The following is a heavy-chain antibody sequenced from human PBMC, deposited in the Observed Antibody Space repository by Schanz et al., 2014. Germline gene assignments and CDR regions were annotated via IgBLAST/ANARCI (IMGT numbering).Heavy chain of an antibody. CDR1: GFTLSSYA. CDR2: ISYDGSNK. Sequence: QVQLVESGGGVVQPGRSLRLSCAAYGFTLSSYAMHWVRQAPGKVLEWVAVISYDGSNKYYADSVKGRFTISRDNSKNTLYLQMNTLRAEDTAVYYCERDRGYCSGDGCLTFDHWGQGTLVTVSS. J-gene: IGHJ4*02. D-gene: IGHD2-15*01. V-gene: IGHV3-30-3*01. CDR3: ERDRGYCSGDGCLTFDH.